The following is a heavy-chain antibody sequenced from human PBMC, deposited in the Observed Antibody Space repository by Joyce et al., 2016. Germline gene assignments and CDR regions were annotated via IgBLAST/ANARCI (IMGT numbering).Heavy chain of an antibody. CDR2: VYLHGIT. CDR3: ARRPYNVHTPLGSDWYFDL. CDR1: GLSFDLHSL. Sequence: QVQLQESGPGLVKPSETLSLTCGVSGLSFDLHSLWCWSRQPPGKGLEWIGNVYLHGITHYSPSHKSRVTISMDTSKNQFSLNLNSLTAADTAVYFCARRPYNVHTPLGSDWYFDLWGRGTLVTVSS. D-gene: IGHD5-18*01. V-gene: IGHV4-38-2*01. J-gene: IGHJ2*01.